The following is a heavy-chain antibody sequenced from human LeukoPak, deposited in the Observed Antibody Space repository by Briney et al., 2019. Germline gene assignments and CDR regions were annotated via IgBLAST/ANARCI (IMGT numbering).Heavy chain of an antibody. J-gene: IGHJ3*02. D-gene: IGHD4-11*01. CDR2: IYYSGST. Sequence: SETLSLTCTVSGGSISSSSYYWGWIRQPPGKGLEWIGSIYYSGSTYYNPSLKSRVTISVDTSKNQFSLKLSSVTAADTAVYYCASTVTKPRRWNKKLDAFDIWGQGTMVTVSS. CDR1: GGSISSSSYY. V-gene: IGHV4-39*07. CDR3: ASTVTKPRRWNKKLDAFDI.